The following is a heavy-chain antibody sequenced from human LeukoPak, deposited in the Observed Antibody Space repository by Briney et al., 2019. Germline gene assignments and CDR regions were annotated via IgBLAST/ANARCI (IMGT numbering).Heavy chain of an antibody. CDR3: ARDPSSGWWGYYFDY. CDR1: GFTFSSYS. CDR2: ISSSSSYI. V-gene: IGHV3-21*01. J-gene: IGHJ4*02. D-gene: IGHD6-19*01. Sequence: GGSLTLSCPASGFTFSSYSMNWVRQPPGKGLEWVSSISSSSSYIYYADSVKGRFTISRDNAKNSLYLQMNSLRAEDTAVYYCARDPSSGWWGYYFDYWGQGTLVTVSS.